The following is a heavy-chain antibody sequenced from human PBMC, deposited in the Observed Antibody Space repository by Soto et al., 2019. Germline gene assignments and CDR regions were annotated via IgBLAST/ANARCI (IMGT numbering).Heavy chain of an antibody. J-gene: IGHJ4*02. Sequence: SETLSLTCTVSGGSISSGGYYWSWIRQHPGKGLEWIGYIYYSGSTYYNPSLKSRVTISVDTSKNQFSLKLSSVTAADTAVYYCARDSGTVTDYWGQGTLVTVSS. CDR1: GGSISSGGYY. D-gene: IGHD4-17*01. V-gene: IGHV4-31*03. CDR3: ARDSGTVTDY. CDR2: IYYSGST.